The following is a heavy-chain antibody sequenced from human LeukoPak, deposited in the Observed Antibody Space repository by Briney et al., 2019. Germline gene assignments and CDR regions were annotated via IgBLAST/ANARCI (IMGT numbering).Heavy chain of an antibody. CDR3: TRGLHDY. D-gene: IGHD2-15*01. CDR1: AFTISGYW. CDR2: MTEDGNNE. J-gene: IGHJ4*02. V-gene: IGHV3-7*01. Sequence: GGSLRLSCAASAFTISGYWMNWVRQAPGEGLEWVASMTEDGNNEFYVDSVKGRFTISGDNAKNSLYLQMNSLRADDTAVYYCTRGLHDYWGQGTLVTVS.